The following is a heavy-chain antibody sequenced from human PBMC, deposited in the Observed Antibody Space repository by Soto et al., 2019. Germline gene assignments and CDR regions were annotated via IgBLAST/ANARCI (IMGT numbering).Heavy chain of an antibody. V-gene: IGHV4-39*01. CDR2: IYYSGST. Sequence: SETLSLTCTVCGGSISSSGYYWGWIRQPPGKGLEWIGSIYYSGSTYYSPSLKSRVTISVDTSKNQFSLKLSSVTAADTAVYCCASIYGSGSYSFDYWGQRTLVAVCS. CDR1: GGSISSSGYY. CDR3: ASIYGSGSYSFDY. D-gene: IGHD3-10*01. J-gene: IGHJ4*02.